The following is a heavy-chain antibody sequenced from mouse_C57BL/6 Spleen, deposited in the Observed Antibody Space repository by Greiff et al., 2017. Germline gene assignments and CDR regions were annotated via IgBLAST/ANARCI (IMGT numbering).Heavy chain of an antibody. D-gene: IGHD3-2*02. Sequence: VQLQQPGAELVKPGASVKMSCKASGYTFTSYWITWVKQRPGQGLGWIGDIYPGSGSTNYNEKFKSKATLTVDTSSSTAYMQLSSLTSEDSAVYYCARVDSSGFYYFDYWGQGTTLTVSS. CDR1: GYTFTSYW. V-gene: IGHV1-55*01. CDR2: IYPGSGST. CDR3: ARVDSSGFYYFDY. J-gene: IGHJ2*01.